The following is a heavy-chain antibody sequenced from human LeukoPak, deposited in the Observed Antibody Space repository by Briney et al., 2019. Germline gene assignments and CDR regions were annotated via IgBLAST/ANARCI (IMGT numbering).Heavy chain of an antibody. V-gene: IGHV4-59*12. J-gene: IGHJ6*03. CDR2: IYYSGST. CDR1: GGSISSYY. Sequence: KASETLSLTCTVSGGSISSYYWSWIRQPPGKGLEWIGYIYYSGSTNYNPSLKSRVTISVDTSKNQFSLKLSSVTAADTAVYYCAREGYSTYYYYMDVWGKGTTVTVSS. D-gene: IGHD4-11*01. CDR3: AREGYSTYYYYMDV.